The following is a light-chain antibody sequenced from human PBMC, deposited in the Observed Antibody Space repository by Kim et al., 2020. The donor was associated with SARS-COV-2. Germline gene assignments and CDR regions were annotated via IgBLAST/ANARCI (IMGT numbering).Light chain of an antibody. CDR1: SMDVGSYTR. CDR3: SSYTSSSTFV. CDR2: EVS. Sequence: SVPTPCTGTSMDVGSYTRVPWYRQPPGTAPKLMIYEVSNRPSGVPDRFSGSKSGNTASLTISGLQAEDEADYYCSSYTSSSTFVFGTGTKVTVL. J-gene: IGLJ1*01. V-gene: IGLV2-18*02.